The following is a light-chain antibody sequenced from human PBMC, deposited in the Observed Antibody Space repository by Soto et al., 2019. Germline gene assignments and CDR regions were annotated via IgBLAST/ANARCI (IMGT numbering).Light chain of an antibody. Sequence: QSALTQPASVSGSPGQSITISCTGTSSDLGGYDYVSWYQQHPGKAPKLMIYDVSNRPSGVSNRFSGSKSGNTASLTISGLQAEDEADYYCSSYTSSNTHVFGTGTQLTV. J-gene: IGLJ1*01. CDR2: DVS. CDR1: SSDLGGYDY. V-gene: IGLV2-14*01. CDR3: SSYTSSNTHV.